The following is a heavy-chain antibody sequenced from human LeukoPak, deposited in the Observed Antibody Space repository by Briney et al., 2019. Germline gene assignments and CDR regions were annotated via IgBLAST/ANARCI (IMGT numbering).Heavy chain of an antibody. J-gene: IGHJ4*02. CDR1: GFTFGNYA. CDR2: ISSSGGST. V-gene: IGHV3-23*01. D-gene: IGHD5-18*01. CDR3: AKDQGYSYGYPTFDY. Sequence: GGSLRLSSAASGFTFGNYAMSWVRQAPGKGLEWVSTISSSGGSTYYADSVKGRFTISRDSSKNTLYLQMNSLRAEDTAVYYCAKDQGYSYGYPTFDYWGQGTLVTVSS.